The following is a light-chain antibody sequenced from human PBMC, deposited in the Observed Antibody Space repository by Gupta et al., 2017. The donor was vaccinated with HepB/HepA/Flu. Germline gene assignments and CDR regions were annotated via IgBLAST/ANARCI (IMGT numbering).Light chain of an antibody. V-gene: IGLV3-21*04. J-gene: IGLJ1*01. Sequence: SYVVTQPSSVSVAPGMTASITCGGNNIGNYSVHWYQQKPGQATVLIIAFDAFRPSGIPERIAGSNSGKTDTLTITRVEAGDEADDDCQVWDNGSDQDVFGSGTTVTVL. CDR2: FDA. CDR1: NIGNYS. CDR3: QVWDNGSDQDV.